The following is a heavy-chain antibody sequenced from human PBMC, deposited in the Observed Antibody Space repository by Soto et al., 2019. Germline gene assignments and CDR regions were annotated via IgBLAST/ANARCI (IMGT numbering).Heavy chain of an antibody. CDR2: IIPIFGTA. Sequence: ASVKVSCKASGGTFSSYAISWVRQAPGQGLEWMGGIIPIFGTANYAQKFQGRVTITADESTSTTYMELSSLRSEDTAVYYCARDPDPDDILTGYYFDYWGQGTLVTVSS. V-gene: IGHV1-69*13. CDR1: GGTFSSYA. CDR3: ARDPDPDDILTGYYFDY. D-gene: IGHD3-9*01. J-gene: IGHJ4*02.